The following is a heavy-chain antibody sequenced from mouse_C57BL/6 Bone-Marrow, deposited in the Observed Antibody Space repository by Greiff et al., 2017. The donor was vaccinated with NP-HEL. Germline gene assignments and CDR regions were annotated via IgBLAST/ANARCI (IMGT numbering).Heavy chain of an antibody. CDR2: RWSGGST. D-gene: IGHD2-1*01. CDR1: GFSLTSYG. CDR3: ARKGYYGNTWFAY. J-gene: IGHJ3*01. Sequence: QVQLKESGPGLVQPSQSPSITCTVSGFSLTSYGVHWVRQSPGKGLEWLGVRWSGGSTDYNAAFISRLSISNDNSKSQVFFKMNSLQADDTAIYYCARKGYYGNTWFAYWGQGTLVTVSA. V-gene: IGHV2-2*01.